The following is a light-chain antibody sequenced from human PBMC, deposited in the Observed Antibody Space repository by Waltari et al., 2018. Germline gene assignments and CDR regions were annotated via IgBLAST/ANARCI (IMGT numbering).Light chain of an antibody. CDR2: GAS. J-gene: IGKJ1*01. V-gene: IGKV3-15*01. CDR1: QSVSSN. Sequence: EIVMKQSPATLSVSPGERATLSCRASQSVSSNLAWYQQKPGQAPRLLIYGASTRATGIPARFSGSGSGTEFTLTISSMQSEDFAVYYCQQYNNWPLWTFGQGTKVEIK. CDR3: QQYNNWPLWT.